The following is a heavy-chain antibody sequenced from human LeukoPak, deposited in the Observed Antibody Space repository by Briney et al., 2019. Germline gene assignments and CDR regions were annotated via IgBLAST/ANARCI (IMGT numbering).Heavy chain of an antibody. CDR2: ISAYNGNT. CDR1: GYTFTSYG. V-gene: IGHV1-18*01. Sequence: ASVKISCKASGYTFTSYGISWVRQAPGQGLEWMGWISAYNGNTNDAQKLQGRVTMTTDTSTSTAYMELRSLRSDDTAVYYCARDCHSSSWYYGVRSCMDVWGQGTTVTVSS. D-gene: IGHD6-13*01. J-gene: IGHJ6*02. CDR3: ARDCHSSSWYYGVRSCMDV.